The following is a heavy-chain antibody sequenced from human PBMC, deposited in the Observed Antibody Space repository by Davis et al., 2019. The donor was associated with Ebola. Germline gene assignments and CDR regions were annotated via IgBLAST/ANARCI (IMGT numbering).Heavy chain of an antibody. Sequence: HTGGSLRLSCAASGFIFSDYWMHWVRQAAGKGLVWVSRIKSDGSSISYADSVKGRFTISRDNAKNSLYLQMNSLRAEDEAVYYCARDDYGDPVDYYYYGMDVWGQGTTVTVSS. V-gene: IGHV3-74*01. J-gene: IGHJ6*02. CDR2: IKSDGSSI. CDR3: ARDDYGDPVDYYYYGMDV. D-gene: IGHD4-17*01. CDR1: GFIFSDYW.